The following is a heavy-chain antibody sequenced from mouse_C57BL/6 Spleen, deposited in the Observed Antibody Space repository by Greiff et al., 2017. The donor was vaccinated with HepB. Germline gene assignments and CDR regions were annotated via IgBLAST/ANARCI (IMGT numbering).Heavy chain of an antibody. CDR1: GYTFTSYW. V-gene: IGHV1-55*01. J-gene: IGHJ4*01. CDR2: IYPGSGST. CDR3: ARRGSSQSPGDY. D-gene: IGHD1-1*01. Sequence: QVQLQQPGAELVKPGASVKMSCKASGYTFTSYWITWVKQRPGQGLEWIGDIYPGSGSTNYNEKFKSKATLTVDTSSSTAYMQLSSLTSEDSAVYYCARRGSSQSPGDYWGQGTSVTVSS.